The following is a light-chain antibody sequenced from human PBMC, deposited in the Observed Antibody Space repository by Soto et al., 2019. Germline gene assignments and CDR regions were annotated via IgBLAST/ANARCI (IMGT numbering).Light chain of an antibody. Sequence: QSALTQPASVSGSPGQSITISCTGTSSDVGGYNYVSWYQQHPGKAPKLMIYDVSNRPSGVSKRFSGSKSGNTASLTISGLNAEDEADYYCSSYTRSSFYVFGTGTKLTVL. CDR1: SSDVGGYNY. J-gene: IGLJ1*01. CDR2: DVS. CDR3: SSYTRSSFYV. V-gene: IGLV2-14*01.